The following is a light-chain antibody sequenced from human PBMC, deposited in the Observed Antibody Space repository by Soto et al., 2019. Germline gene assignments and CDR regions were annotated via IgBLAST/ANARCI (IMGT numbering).Light chain of an antibody. V-gene: IGKV3-15*01. Sequence: EIVMTQSPATLSVSPGERATLSCRASQSVSSSYLAWYQQKPGQAPRLLINGASTRATGIPARFSGSGSGTEFTLTISSLQSEDFAVYYCQQYHNWRTFGQGTKVDIK. CDR1: QSVSSSY. CDR2: GAS. CDR3: QQYHNWRT. J-gene: IGKJ1*01.